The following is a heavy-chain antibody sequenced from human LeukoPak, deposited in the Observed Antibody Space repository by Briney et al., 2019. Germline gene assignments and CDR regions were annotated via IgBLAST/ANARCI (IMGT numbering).Heavy chain of an antibody. Sequence: GGSLRLSCAASGFTFSSYWRHWVRQGPGKGLVWVSRMNSDGSSTAYADSVKGRFIISRDNAKNTLFLQMTSLRAEDTAVYYCARGNSGSQTTPFDYWGQGTLVTVSS. V-gene: IGHV3-74*01. CDR2: MNSDGSST. CDR1: GFTFSSYW. J-gene: IGHJ4*02. CDR3: ARGNSGSQTTPFDY. D-gene: IGHD1-26*01.